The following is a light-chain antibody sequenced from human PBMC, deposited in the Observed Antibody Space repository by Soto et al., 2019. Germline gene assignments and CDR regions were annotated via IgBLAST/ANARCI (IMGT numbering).Light chain of an antibody. Sequence: EIVLTQSPATLSLSPGERATLSCRASQSGVTYLAWYQQKPGQAPRLLIFDSSNWATGIPARFSGSGSGTDFTLTISSLEPEDFVVYYCQQYNNWPITFGQGTRLEIK. CDR1: QSGVTY. CDR2: DSS. V-gene: IGKV3-11*01. J-gene: IGKJ5*01. CDR3: QQYNNWPIT.